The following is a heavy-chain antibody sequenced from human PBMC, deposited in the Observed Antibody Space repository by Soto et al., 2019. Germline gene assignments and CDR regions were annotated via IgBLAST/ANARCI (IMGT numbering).Heavy chain of an antibody. V-gene: IGHV1-3*01. J-gene: IGHJ4*02. D-gene: IGHD6-19*01. Sequence: ASVKVSCKASGYTFTSYAMHWVRHAPGQRLEWMGWINAGNGNTKYSQKFQGRVTITRDTSASTAYMELSSLRSEDTAVYYCAWASGWYVSDYWGQGTLVTVSS. CDR2: INAGNGNT. CDR1: GYTFTSYA. CDR3: AWASGWYVSDY.